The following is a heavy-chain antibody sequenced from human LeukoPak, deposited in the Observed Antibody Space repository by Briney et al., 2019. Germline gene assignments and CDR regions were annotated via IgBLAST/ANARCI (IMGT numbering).Heavy chain of an antibody. D-gene: IGHD3-22*01. J-gene: IGHJ3*02. CDR2: ISPILGTP. V-gene: IGHV1-69*05. CDR3: ARRMYYYESSGNGAFDI. CDR1: GGTFSTYA. Sequence: SVSLSSTVSGGTFSTYAISWVRQAAGHGLGWLGGISPILGTPNYAQKFQGGVTITTDESTSTAYMELSSLRSEDTAVYYCARRMYYYESSGNGAFDIWGQGTMVTVSS.